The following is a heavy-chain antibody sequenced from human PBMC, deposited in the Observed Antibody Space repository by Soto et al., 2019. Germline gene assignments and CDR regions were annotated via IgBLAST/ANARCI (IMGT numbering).Heavy chain of an antibody. CDR2: ISSSGTYT. V-gene: IGHV3-11*06. D-gene: IGHD3-22*01. J-gene: IGHJ4*02. CDR1: GFSFSDYY. CDR3: ARAKLVVEGRFDY. Sequence: QVQLVESGGGLVKPEGSLRLSCAASGFSFSDYYMNWIRQAPGKGLEWISYISSSGTYTNYADSVRGRFTMSRDSAKNSLYLQIDGLRAEDTAVSYCARAKLVVEGRFDYWGQGTLVTVSS.